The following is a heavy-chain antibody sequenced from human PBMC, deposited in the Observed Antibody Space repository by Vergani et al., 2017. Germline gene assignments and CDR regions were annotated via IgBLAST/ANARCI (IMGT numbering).Heavy chain of an antibody. CDR1: GYTFTGYY. Sequence: QVQLVQSGAEVKKPGASVKVSCKASGYTFTGYYIHWVRQAPGQGLEWMGWINPNTGGTNYAQKFQGRVSMTRDTSIGRAYMELSRLRSDDTAVYYCARDVPSYYYDTTGPSDYWGQGTLVTVPS. CDR3: ARDVPSYYYDTTGPSDY. D-gene: IGHD3-22*01. CDR2: INPNTGGT. V-gene: IGHV1-2*02. J-gene: IGHJ4*02.